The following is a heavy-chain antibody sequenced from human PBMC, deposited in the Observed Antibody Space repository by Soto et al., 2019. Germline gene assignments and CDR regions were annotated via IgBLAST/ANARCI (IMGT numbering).Heavy chain of an antibody. J-gene: IGHJ3*02. CDR2: IYYSGST. V-gene: IGHV4-30-4*01. Sequence: SETLSLTCTVSGGSISSGDYYWSWLRQPPGKGLEWIGYIYYSGSTYYNPSLKSRVTISVDTSKNQFSLKLSSVTAADTAVYYCARSHVSLAFDIWGQGTMVTVSS. CDR1: GGSISSGDYY. CDR3: ARSHVSLAFDI.